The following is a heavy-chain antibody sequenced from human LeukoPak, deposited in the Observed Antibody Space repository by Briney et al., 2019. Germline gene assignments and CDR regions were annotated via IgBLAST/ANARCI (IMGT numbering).Heavy chain of an antibody. J-gene: IGHJ5*02. D-gene: IGHD2-15*01. CDR2: IYYSGST. Sequence: SETPSLTCTVSGGSINSYYWSWIRQPPGKGLEWIGYIYYSGSTNYNPSLKSRVTISVDTSKNQFSLKLRSVTAADTAVYYCARGGNCSGGSCYSDRGWFDPWGQGTLVIVSS. CDR3: ARGGNCSGGSCYSDRGWFDP. V-gene: IGHV4-59*01. CDR1: GGSINSYY.